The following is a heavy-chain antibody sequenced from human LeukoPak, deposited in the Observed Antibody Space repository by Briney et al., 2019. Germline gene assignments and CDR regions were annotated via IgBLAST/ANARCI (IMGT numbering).Heavy chain of an antibody. Sequence: ASVKVSCKASGYTFTTYGITWVRQAPGQGLEWMGWISAYNGNTNYAQKLQGRVTMTTDTSTSTAYMELRSLRSDDTAVYYCARDQSPGDIVLTTFDYWGQGTLVTVSS. CDR1: GYTFTTYG. CDR3: ARDQSPGDIVLTTFDY. V-gene: IGHV1-18*04. J-gene: IGHJ4*02. D-gene: IGHD5-12*01. CDR2: ISAYNGNT.